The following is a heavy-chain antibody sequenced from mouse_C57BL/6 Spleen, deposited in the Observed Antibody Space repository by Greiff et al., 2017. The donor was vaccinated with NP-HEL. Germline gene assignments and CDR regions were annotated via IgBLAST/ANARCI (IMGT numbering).Heavy chain of an antibody. CDR1: GFNIKDYY. CDR2: IDPEDGET. Sequence: VQLQQSGAELVKPGASVKLSCTASGFNIKDYYMHWVKQRTEQGLEWIGRIDPEDGETKYAAKFQGKATITADTSSNTAYLQLSSLTSADTAVYYCARAGTGFAYWGQGTLVTVSA. D-gene: IGHD3-3*01. J-gene: IGHJ3*01. CDR3: ARAGTGFAY. V-gene: IGHV14-2*01.